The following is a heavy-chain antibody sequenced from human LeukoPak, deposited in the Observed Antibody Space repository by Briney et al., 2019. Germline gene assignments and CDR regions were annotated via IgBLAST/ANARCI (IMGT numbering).Heavy chain of an antibody. J-gene: IGHJ4*02. Sequence: GRSLRLSCAASGFTFDDYVMHWVRQAPGKGLEWVSGISWNSGSIGYADSVKGRFTISRDNAKNSLYLQMNSLRAEDTALYYSAKVGASGSSTYFDYWGQGTLVTVSS. D-gene: IGHD3-10*01. V-gene: IGHV3-9*01. CDR2: ISWNSGSI. CDR3: AKVGASGSSTYFDY. CDR1: GFTFDDYV.